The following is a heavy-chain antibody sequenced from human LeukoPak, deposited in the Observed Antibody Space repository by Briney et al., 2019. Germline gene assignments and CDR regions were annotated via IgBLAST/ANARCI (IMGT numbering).Heavy chain of an antibody. V-gene: IGHV3-9*01. D-gene: IGHD6-19*01. CDR1: GFTFDDYA. CDR3: AKDSTGYSSVNIDY. Sequence: PGGSLRLSCAASGFTFDDYAMHWVRQAPGKGLEWVSGISWNSGSIGYADSVKGRFTISRDNAKNSLYLQMNSLRAEDTALYYCAKDSTGYSSVNIDYWGQGTLVTVSS. CDR2: ISWNSGSI. J-gene: IGHJ4*02.